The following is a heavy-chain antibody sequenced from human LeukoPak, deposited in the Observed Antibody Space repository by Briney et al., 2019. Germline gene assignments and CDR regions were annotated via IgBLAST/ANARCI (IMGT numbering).Heavy chain of an antibody. V-gene: IGHV5-51*01. CDR1: GYSFTSYW. D-gene: IGHD6-6*01. J-gene: IGHJ4*02. CDR2: IYPGDSDT. Sequence: RRGESLKISCKGSGYSFTSYWIGWVRQMPGKGLEWMGIIYPGDSDTRYSPSFQGQVTISADKSISTAYLQWSSLKASDTAMYYCARHPQWRAARSQYYFDYWGQGTLVTVSS. CDR3: ARHPQWRAARSQYYFDY.